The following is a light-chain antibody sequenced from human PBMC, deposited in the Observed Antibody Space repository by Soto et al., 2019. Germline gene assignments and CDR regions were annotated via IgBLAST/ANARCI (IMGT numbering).Light chain of an antibody. CDR2: DSS. CDR3: QQRRNWPRT. CDR1: QSVSNY. Sequence: DIVLTQSPDTLSLSPGERATLSCRASQSVSNYLSWYQQKPGQAPRLLVYDSSKRATGIPARFSGSGSGTDFTLTISSLQPEDFAVSYCQQRRNWPRTFGQGTKVEIK. J-gene: IGKJ1*01. V-gene: IGKV3-11*01.